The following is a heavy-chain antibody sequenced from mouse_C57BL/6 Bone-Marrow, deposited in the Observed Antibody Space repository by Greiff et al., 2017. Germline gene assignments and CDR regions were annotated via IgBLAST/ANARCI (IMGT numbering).Heavy chain of an antibody. J-gene: IGHJ2*01. D-gene: IGHD3-3*01. CDR1: GYTFTSYG. CDR3: ARRELRAYFDY. Sequence: VQLKESGAELARPGASVKLSCKASGYTFTSYGISWVKQRTGQGLEWIGEIYPRSGNTYYNEKFKGKATLTADKSSSTAYMELRSLTSEDSAVYFGARRELRAYFDYWGQGTTLTVSS. CDR2: IYPRSGNT. V-gene: IGHV1-81*01.